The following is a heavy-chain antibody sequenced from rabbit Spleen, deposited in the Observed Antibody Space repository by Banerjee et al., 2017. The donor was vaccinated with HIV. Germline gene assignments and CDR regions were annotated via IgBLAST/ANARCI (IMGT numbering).Heavy chain of an antibody. J-gene: IGHJ6*01. D-gene: IGHD1-1*01. CDR1: GFSFSSSYW. Sequence: QEQLVESGGGLVQPEGSLTLTCTASGFSFSSSYWMSWVRQAPGKGLEWIACIYAGSSGGTYSATWAKGRFTISKTSSTTVTLQMTSLTAADTATYFCARDTSSSFSSYGMDLWGPGTLVTVS. V-gene: IGHV1S45*01. CDR3: ARDTSSSFSSYGMDL. CDR2: IYAGSSGGT.